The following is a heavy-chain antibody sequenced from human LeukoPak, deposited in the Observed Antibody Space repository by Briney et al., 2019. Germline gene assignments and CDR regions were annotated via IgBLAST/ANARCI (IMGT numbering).Heavy chain of an antibody. CDR3: ARGGPGTTLDC. Sequence: PGGSLRLSCAASGFTVSNYYMSWVSQAPGKGLEWVSVLYTAGSTKYADSVKGRFTISRDNSKNTMYLQMSSLRAEDTAVYYCARGGPGTTLDCWGRGTLVTVSS. V-gene: IGHV3-66*01. J-gene: IGHJ4*02. CDR2: LYTAGST. D-gene: IGHD1-14*01. CDR1: GFTVSNYY.